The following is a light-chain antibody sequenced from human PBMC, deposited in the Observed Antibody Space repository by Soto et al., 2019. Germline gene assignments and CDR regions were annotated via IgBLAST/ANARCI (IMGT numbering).Light chain of an antibody. J-gene: IGKJ1*01. V-gene: IGKV2-30*02. CDR2: QVS. Sequence: DVVMTQSPLSLPVTLGQPASISCRSSQSLLHSDGNTYLNWFQQRPGQSPRRLIYQVSDRDSGVPVRISGSGSGTDFSLKISRVEAEDVGVYYCMQGSHWPPWTFGQGTKVEIK. CDR1: QSLLHSDGNTY. CDR3: MQGSHWPPWT.